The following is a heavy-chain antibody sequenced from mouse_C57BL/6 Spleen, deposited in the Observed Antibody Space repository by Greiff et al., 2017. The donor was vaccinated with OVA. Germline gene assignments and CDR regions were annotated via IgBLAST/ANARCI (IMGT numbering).Heavy chain of an antibody. J-gene: IGHJ3*01. CDR2: IYPSASET. D-gene: IGHD2-4*01. CDR1: GYTFTSYW. Sequence: VQLQQPGAELVRPGSSVKLSCKASGYTFTSYWMDWVKQRPGQGLAWIGNIYPSASETHYNQKFKDKATLTVDKSSSTAYMQLSSLTSEDAAFYYCSRSGDYECAYWGQGTLVTGSA. CDR3: SRSGDYECAY. V-gene: IGHV1-61*01.